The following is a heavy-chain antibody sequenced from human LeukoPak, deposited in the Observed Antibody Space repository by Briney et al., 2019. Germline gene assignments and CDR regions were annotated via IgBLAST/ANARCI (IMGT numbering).Heavy chain of an antibody. CDR2: INPNSGGT. CDR1: GYTFTGYY. J-gene: IGHJ3*02. V-gene: IGHV1-2*02. CDR3: ARGGDGYNWLKAFDI. D-gene: IGHD5-24*01. Sequence: ASVKVSCMASGYTFTGYYMHWVRQAPGQGLEWMGWINPNSGGTNYAQKFQGRVTMTRDTSISTAYMELSRLRSDDTAVYYCARGGDGYNWLKAFDIWGQGTMVTVSS.